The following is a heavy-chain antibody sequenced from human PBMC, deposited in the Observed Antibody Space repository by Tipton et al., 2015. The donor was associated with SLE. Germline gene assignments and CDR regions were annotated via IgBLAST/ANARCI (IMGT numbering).Heavy chain of an antibody. CDR2: INHSGST. J-gene: IGHJ3*02. CDR1: GGSFSGYY. V-gene: IGHV4-34*01. D-gene: IGHD2-2*01. Sequence: TLSLTCAVYGGSFSGYYWSWIRQPPGKGLEWIGEINHSGSTNYNTSLKSRVTISVDTSRNQFSLKLSSVTAADTAVYYCAGRYCSSTSCQRIFDIWGQGTMVTVSS. CDR3: AGRYCSSTSCQRIFDI.